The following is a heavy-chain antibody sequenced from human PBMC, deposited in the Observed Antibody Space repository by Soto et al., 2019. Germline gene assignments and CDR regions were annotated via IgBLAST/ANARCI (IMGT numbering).Heavy chain of an antibody. CDR1: GFTFSSYA. J-gene: IGHJ4*02. CDR2: ISGSGGST. Sequence: EVQLLESGGGLVQPGGSLRLSCAASGFTFSSYAMSWVRQAPGKGLEWVSAISGSGGSTYYADSVKGRFTISRDNSKNTLYRQINSRGAEDRAVYYCANEPMIVVVTQFDYWGQGPLVTVSS. D-gene: IGHD3-22*01. V-gene: IGHV3-23*01. CDR3: ANEPMIVVVTQFDY.